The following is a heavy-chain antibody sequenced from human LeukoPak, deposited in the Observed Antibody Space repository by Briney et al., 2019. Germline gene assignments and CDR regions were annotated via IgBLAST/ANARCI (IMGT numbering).Heavy chain of an antibody. CDR1: GDSLTSGSRY. V-gene: IGHV4-61*09. D-gene: IGHD4-17*01. Sequence: SETLSLTCTVSGDSLTSGSRYWSWIREPAGKGLEWIGHFYSSTRTTYNPSLESRVTISGDTAKNQFSLKLDSVTAADTAVYFCARCMSELDYGDYAYYYHMDVWGKGTTVTVSS. J-gene: IGHJ6*04. CDR3: ARCMSELDYGDYAYYYHMDV. CDR2: FYSSTRT.